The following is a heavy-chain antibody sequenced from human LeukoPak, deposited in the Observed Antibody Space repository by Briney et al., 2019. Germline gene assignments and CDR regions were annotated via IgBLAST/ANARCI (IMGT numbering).Heavy chain of an antibody. V-gene: IGHV3-23*01. D-gene: IGHD6-19*01. Sequence: GGSLRLSCAASGFTFSTYAMSWVRQAPGKGLEWVSLISGSGGSTYYADSVKGRFTISRDNAKKSLYLQMNSLRAEDTAVYYCARRAVAGEYYFDYWGQGTLVTVSS. CDR1: GFTFSTYA. J-gene: IGHJ4*02. CDR3: ARRAVAGEYYFDY. CDR2: ISGSGGST.